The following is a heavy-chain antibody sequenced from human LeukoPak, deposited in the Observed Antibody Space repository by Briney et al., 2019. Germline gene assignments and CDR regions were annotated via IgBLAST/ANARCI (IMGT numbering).Heavy chain of an antibody. Sequence: GGSLRLSCAASGFTFSYHWMAWVRQAPGKGLEWVAYIQYDGSNEQYAHSVKGRFRISRDSSKNILYLQMNSLRAEDTAVYYCAKDRCSNGIGCYYYYMDVWGKGTTVTISS. CDR2: IQYDGSNE. CDR1: GFTFSYHW. V-gene: IGHV3-30*02. J-gene: IGHJ6*03. CDR3: AKDRCSNGIGCYYYYMDV. D-gene: IGHD2-8*01.